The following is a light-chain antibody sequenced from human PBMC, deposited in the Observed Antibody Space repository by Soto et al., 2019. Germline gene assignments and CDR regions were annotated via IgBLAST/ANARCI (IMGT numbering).Light chain of an antibody. Sequence: DIEMTQSPSSLSASVGDRVTLTCRASQRISRNLNWYQQRPGKAPNLLIYATSTLQSGVPSRFSASGSGTDFTLTINSLQPEDFATYYCQQSYGTPRTFGPGTKVD. CDR1: QRISRN. V-gene: IGKV1-39*01. CDR2: ATS. J-gene: IGKJ3*01. CDR3: QQSYGTPRT.